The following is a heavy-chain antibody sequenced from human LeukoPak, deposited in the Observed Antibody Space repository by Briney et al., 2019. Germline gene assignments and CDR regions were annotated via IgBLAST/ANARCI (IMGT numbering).Heavy chain of an antibody. CDR3: AKGNYGGFGYFDY. CDR2: ISYDGSNK. V-gene: IGHV3-30-3*01. J-gene: IGHJ4*02. CDR1: GFTFSSYA. D-gene: IGHD4-17*01. Sequence: PGGSLRLSCAASGFTFSSYAMHWVRQAPGKGLEWVAVISYDGSNKYYADSVKGRFTISRDNSKNTLYLQMNSLRAEDTAVYYCAKGNYGGFGYFDYWGQGTLVTVSS.